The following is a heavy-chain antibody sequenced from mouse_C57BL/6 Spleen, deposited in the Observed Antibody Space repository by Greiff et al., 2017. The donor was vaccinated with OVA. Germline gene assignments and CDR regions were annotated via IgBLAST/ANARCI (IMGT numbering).Heavy chain of an antibody. V-gene: IGHV1-55*01. CDR2: IYPGSGST. Sequence: QVQLKQPGAELVKPGASVKMSCKASGYTFTSYWITWVKQRPGQGLEWIGDIYPGSGSTNYNEKFKSKATLTVDTSSSTAYMQLSSLTSEDSAVYYCARCGDYDGDYYAMDYWGQGTSVTVSS. CDR3: ARCGDYDGDYYAMDY. J-gene: IGHJ4*01. D-gene: IGHD2-4*01. CDR1: GYTFTSYW.